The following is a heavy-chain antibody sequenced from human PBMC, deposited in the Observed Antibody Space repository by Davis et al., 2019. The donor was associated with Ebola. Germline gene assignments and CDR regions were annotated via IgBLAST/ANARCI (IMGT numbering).Heavy chain of an antibody. CDR3: ARAWFREFNWFDP. CDR2: IYYSGST. D-gene: IGHD3-10*01. V-gene: IGHV4-59*01. J-gene: IGHJ5*02. Sequence: MPSETLSLTCTVSGGSISSYYWSWIRQPPGKGLEWIGYIYYSGSTNYNPSLKSRVTISVDTSKNQFSLKLSSVTAADTAVYYCARAWFREFNWFDPWGQGTLVTVPS. CDR1: GGSISSYY.